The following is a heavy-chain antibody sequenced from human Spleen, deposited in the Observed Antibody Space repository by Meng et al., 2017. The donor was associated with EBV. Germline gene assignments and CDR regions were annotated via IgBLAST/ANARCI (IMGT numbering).Heavy chain of an antibody. CDR3: VRLVGDFYADY. J-gene: IGHJ4*02. V-gene: IGHV4-39*01. D-gene: IGHD3-10*01. Sequence: LRASGPGPVKPSETLSLTRTVSAGSMRTNIYYWGWIRQPPGKGPEYIGSIYYSGSTFYNPSLKSRVTMSVDTSKNQFSLRLSSVTAADTAVYYCVRLVGDFYADYWGQGNLVTVSS. CDR1: AGSMRTNIYY. CDR2: IYYSGST.